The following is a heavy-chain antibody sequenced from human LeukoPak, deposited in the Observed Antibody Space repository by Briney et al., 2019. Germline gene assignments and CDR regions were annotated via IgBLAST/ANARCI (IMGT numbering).Heavy chain of an antibody. D-gene: IGHD3-22*01. V-gene: IGHV4-61*08. CDR2: IYYSGST. J-gene: IGHJ4*02. CDR3: ARALASGYYFDY. Sequence: SETLSLTCTVSGGSISSGGYYWSWIRQPPGKGLEWIGYIYYSGSTNYNPSLKSRVTISVDTSKNQFSLKLSSVTAADTAVYYCARALASGYYFDYWGQGTLVTVSS. CDR1: GGSISSGGYY.